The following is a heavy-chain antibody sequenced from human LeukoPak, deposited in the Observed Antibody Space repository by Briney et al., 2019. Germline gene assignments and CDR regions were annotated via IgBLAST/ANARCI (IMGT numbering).Heavy chain of an antibody. Sequence: GGSLRLSCAASGFTFVDYAMHWVRQAPGKGREWVSGISWNSGSIGYADSVKGRFTISRDNAKNSLYLQMNSLRAEDMALYYCAKDIGYYDSSGYFDYWGQGTLVTVSS. D-gene: IGHD3-22*01. J-gene: IGHJ4*02. CDR2: ISWNSGSI. CDR3: AKDIGYYDSSGYFDY. V-gene: IGHV3-9*03. CDR1: GFTFVDYA.